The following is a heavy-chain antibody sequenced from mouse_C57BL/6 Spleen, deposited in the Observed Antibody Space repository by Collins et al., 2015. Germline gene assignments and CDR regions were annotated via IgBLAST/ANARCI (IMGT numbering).Heavy chain of an antibody. Sequence: EVQLQQSGPVLVKPGASVKMSCKASGYTFTDYYMNWVKQSHGKSLEWIGVINPYNGGTSYNQKFKGKATLTVDKSSSTAYMELNSLTSEDSAVYYCAPRDYYGSSYEGFAYWGQGTLVTVSA. CDR3: APRDYYGSSYEGFAY. CDR1: GYTFTDYY. D-gene: IGHD1-1*01. CDR2: INPYNGGT. J-gene: IGHJ3*01. V-gene: IGHV1-19*01.